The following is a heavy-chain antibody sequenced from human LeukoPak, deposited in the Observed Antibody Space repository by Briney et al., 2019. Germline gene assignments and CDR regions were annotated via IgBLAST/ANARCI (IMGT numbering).Heavy chain of an antibody. CDR3: ARDQTGFCSGSSCLGSTFDY. D-gene: IGHD2-15*01. V-gene: IGHV3-53*01. CDR2: LYSNGNT. Sequence: EGSLRLSCAASGFTVSSNYMSWVRQAPGKGLEWVSVLYSNGNTYYPDSVKGRFTISRDNFRNTVYLQMKSLRVEDTAMYYCARDQTGFCSGSSCLGSTFDYWGQGTLVTVSS. CDR1: GFTVSSNY. J-gene: IGHJ4*02.